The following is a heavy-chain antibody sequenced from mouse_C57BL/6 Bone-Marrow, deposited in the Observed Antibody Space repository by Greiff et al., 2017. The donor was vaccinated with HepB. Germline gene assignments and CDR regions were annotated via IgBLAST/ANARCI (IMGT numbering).Heavy chain of an antibody. CDR2: IYPRSGNT. CDR3: ARDPPYYYGSSPFAY. Sequence: VQLVESGAELARPGASVKLSCKASGYTFTSYGISWVKQRTGQGLEWIGEIYPRSGNTYYNEKFKGKATLTADKSSSTAYMELRSLTSEDSAVYFCARDPPYYYGSSPFAYWGQGTRVTVSA. J-gene: IGHJ3*01. V-gene: IGHV1-81*01. D-gene: IGHD1-1*01. CDR1: GYTFTSYG.